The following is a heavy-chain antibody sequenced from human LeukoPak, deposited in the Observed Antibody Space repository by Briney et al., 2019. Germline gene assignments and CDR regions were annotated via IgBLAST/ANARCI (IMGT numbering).Heavy chain of an antibody. CDR3: AREAWHYDFWSGPGVWFDP. D-gene: IGHD3-3*01. Sequence: PGRSLRLSCAASGFTFSSYWMSWVRQAPGKGLEWVANIKQDGSEKYYVDSVKGRFTISRDNAKNSLYLQMNSLRAEDMAVYYCAREAWHYDFWSGPGVWFDPWGQGTLVTVPS. V-gene: IGHV3-7*01. CDR2: IKQDGSEK. J-gene: IGHJ5*02. CDR1: GFTFSSYW.